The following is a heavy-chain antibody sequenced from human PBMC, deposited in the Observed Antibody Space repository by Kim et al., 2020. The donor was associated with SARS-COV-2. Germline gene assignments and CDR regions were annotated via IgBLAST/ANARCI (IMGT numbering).Heavy chain of an antibody. V-gene: IGHV4-59*13. CDR3: ARGFDP. Sequence: SETLSLTCTVSGGSISSYYWSWIRQPPGKGLEWIGYIHYSGSTNYNPSLTSRVTISVDTSKNQFSLKLSSVTAADTAVYYCARGFDPWGQGTRVTVSS. CDR1: GGSISSYY. J-gene: IGHJ5*02. CDR2: IHYSGST.